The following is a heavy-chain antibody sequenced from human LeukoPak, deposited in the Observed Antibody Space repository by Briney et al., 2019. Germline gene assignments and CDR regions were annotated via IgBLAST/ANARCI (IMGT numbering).Heavy chain of an antibody. CDR2: INTNTGNP. CDR3: ARDDYDILTGYYNVRNWFDP. V-gene: IGHV7-4-1*02. D-gene: IGHD3-9*01. Sequence: GASVKVSCKASGYTFTSYAMNWVRQAPGQGLEWMGWINTNTGNPTYAQGFTGRFVFSLDTSVSTAYLQISSLKAEDTAVYYCARDDYDILTGYYNVRNWFDPWGQGTLVTVSS. CDR1: GYTFTSYA. J-gene: IGHJ5*02.